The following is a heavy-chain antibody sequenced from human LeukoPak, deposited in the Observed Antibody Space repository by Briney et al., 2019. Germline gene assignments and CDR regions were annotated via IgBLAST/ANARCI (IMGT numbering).Heavy chain of an antibody. CDR2: ISSSGSTI. J-gene: IGHJ4*02. CDR1: GFTFSDYY. V-gene: IGHV3-11*01. CDR3: ARECSSTSCPVLD. Sequence: GGSLRLSCAASGFTFSDYYMSWIRQAPGEGLEWVSYISSSGSTIYYADSVKGRFTISRDNANNSLYLQMNSLRAEDTAVYYCARECSSTSCPVLDWGQGTLVAVSS. D-gene: IGHD2-2*01.